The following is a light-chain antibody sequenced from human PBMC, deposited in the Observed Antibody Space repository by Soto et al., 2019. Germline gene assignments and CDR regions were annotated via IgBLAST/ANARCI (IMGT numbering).Light chain of an antibody. J-gene: IGKJ4*01. V-gene: IGKV2-30*01. CDR1: QSLVYSDGNTY. CDR2: KVS. Sequence: DVVMTQSPLSLPVTLGQPASISCRSSQSLVYSDGNTYLSWYQQRPGQSPRRLLYKVSNRDSGVPDRFTGSGSGTDFTLKISRGEAEDVGVYFCMQNSHWPPTFGGGPKVEIK. CDR3: MQNSHWPPT.